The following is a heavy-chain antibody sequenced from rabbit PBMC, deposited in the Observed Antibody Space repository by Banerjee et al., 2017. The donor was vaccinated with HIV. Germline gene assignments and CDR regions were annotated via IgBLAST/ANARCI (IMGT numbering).Heavy chain of an antibody. D-gene: IGHD5-1*01. CDR2: MNNGDGST. J-gene: IGHJ4*01. CDR3: ARGGSYGSPL. CDR1: GFSFSSSYW. V-gene: IGHV1S45*01. Sequence: QEQLEESGGDLVKPEGSLTLTCTASGFSFSSSYWICWVRQAPGKGLEWIAWMNNGDGSTYYASWAKGRFTVSKTSSTTVTLQMTSLTAADTATYFCARGGSYGSPLWGPGTLVTVS.